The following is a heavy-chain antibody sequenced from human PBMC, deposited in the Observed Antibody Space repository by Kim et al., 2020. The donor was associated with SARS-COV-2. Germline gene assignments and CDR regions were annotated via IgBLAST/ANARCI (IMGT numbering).Heavy chain of an antibody. D-gene: IGHD3-10*01. Sequence: GGSLRLSCAASGLTFSSFEMNWVRQAPGKGLEWVSYISSSGDAIYYADSVKGRFTISRDIAGNSLYLQMNSLRAEDTAVYYCAREGSYYYGSGSYYKPRTAIDYWGQGTLVTVSS. V-gene: IGHV3-48*03. J-gene: IGHJ4*02. CDR2: ISSSGDAI. CDR3: AREGSYYYGSGSYYKPRTAIDY. CDR1: GLTFSSFE.